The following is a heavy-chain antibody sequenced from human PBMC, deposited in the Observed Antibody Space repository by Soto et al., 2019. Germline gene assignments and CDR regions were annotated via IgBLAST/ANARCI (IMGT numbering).Heavy chain of an antibody. Sequence: ASVKVSCKASGYTFTSYGISWVRQAPGQGLEWMGWIIPYIGKTNYAQQLQGRVTITPDTSTSTAYMELSSLRSEDTAVYYCARVPPGRVFGAFQHWGQGSMVAVSS. J-gene: IGHJ1*01. CDR2: IIPYIGKT. CDR1: GYTFTSYG. CDR3: ARVPPGRVFGAFQH. D-gene: IGHD3-16*01. V-gene: IGHV1-18*01.